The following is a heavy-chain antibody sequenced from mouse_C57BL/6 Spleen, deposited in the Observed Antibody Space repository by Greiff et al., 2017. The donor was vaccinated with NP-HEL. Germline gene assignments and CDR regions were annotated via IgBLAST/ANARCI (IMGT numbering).Heavy chain of an antibody. D-gene: IGHD1-1*01. Sequence: QVQLQQPGAELVKPGASVKLSCKASGYTFTSYWMHWVKQRPGQGLEWIGMIHPNSGSTNYNEKFKSKATLTVDKSSSTAYMQLSSLTSEDSAVYYCARDTTVGAGYFDYWGQGTTLTVSS. CDR1: GYTFTSYW. V-gene: IGHV1-64*01. CDR2: IHPNSGST. CDR3: ARDTTVGAGYFDY. J-gene: IGHJ2*01.